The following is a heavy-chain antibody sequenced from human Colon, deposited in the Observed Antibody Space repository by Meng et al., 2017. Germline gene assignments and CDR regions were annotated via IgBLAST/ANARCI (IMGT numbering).Heavy chain of an antibody. D-gene: IGHD1-26*01. CDR2: ISYDGSHS. Sequence: GESLKISCAASGFTFSNFAMHWVRQGPGKGLEWLSFISYDGSHSYYADSVRGRLTVSRDNSKNTLYLQMNNLKAEDTAVYYCARGNLMFSMIVVATNPNFDYWGQSTLVTVSS. CDR3: ARGNLMFSMIVVATNPNFDY. CDR1: GFTFSNFA. J-gene: IGHJ4*02. V-gene: IGHV3-30*04.